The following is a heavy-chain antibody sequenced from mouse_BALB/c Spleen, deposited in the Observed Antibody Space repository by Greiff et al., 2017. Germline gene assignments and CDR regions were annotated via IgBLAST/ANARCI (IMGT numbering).Heavy chain of an antibody. CDR2: INPYNDGT. D-gene: IGHD2-1*01. CDR3: ARSLYYGNWYFDV. CDR1: GYTFTSYV. J-gene: IGHJ1*01. V-gene: IGHV1-14*01. Sequence: EVQLQQSGPELVKPGASVKMSCKASGYTFTSYVMHWVKQKPGQGLEWIGYINPYNDGTKYNEKFKGKATLTSDKSSSTAYMELSSLTSEDSAVYYCARSLYYGNWYFDVWGAGTTVTVSS.